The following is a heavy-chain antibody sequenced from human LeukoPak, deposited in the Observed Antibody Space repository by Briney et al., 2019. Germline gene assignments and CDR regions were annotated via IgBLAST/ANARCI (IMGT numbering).Heavy chain of an antibody. CDR3: AREGVEMATIDY. V-gene: IGHV3-21*01. CDR2: ISSSSSYI. Sequence: TGGSLRLSCAASGFTFSSYSMNWVRQAPGKGLEWVSSISSSSSYIYYADSVKGRFTISRDNAKNSLYLQMNSLRAEDTAVYYCAREGVEMATIDYWGQGTLVTVSS. D-gene: IGHD5-24*01. CDR1: GFTFSSYS. J-gene: IGHJ4*02.